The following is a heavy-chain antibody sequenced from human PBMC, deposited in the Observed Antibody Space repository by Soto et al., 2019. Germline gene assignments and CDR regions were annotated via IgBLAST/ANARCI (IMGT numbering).Heavy chain of an antibody. V-gene: IGHV4-4*02. Sequence: QVQLQESGPGLVKPSGTLSLTCAVSGGSISSSNWWSWVRQPPGKGLEWIGEIYHSGSTNYNPSLKSRVTISVDKSKNQFSLKLSSVTAADTAVYYCATDSLGYCSGGSCYAFDYWGQGTLVTVSS. CDR3: ATDSLGYCSGGSCYAFDY. J-gene: IGHJ4*02. D-gene: IGHD2-15*01. CDR2: IYHSGST. CDR1: GGSISSSNW.